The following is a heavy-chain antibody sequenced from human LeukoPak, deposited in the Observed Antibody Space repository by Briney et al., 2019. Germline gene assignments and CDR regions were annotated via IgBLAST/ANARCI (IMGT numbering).Heavy chain of an antibody. CDR2: INPNSGGT. CDR3: ARVFYAKDIVVVPAYYYYYRDV. Sequence: ASVKVSCKASRYTFTGYYMHWVRQAPGQGLEWMGWINPNSGGTNYAQKFQGRVTMTRDTSISTAYMEVSRLRSDDTAVYYCARVFYAKDIVVVPAYYYYYRDVWGKGTTVTVSS. V-gene: IGHV1-2*02. J-gene: IGHJ6*03. CDR1: RYTFTGYY. D-gene: IGHD2-2*01.